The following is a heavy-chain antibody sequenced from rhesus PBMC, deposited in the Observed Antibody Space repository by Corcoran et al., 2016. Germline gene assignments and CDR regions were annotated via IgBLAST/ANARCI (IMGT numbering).Heavy chain of an antibody. CDR2: IYGGSGST. CDR1: GGSISSNY. Sequence: QVQLQESGPGLVKPSETLSPTCAVSGGSISSNYWSWIPQSPGKGLGWIGYIYGGSGSTSYNPALKSRVTISTDTSKNQFSLKLSSVAAADTAVYYCARGPRSHNSLDVWGRGVLVTVSS. V-gene: IGHV4-147*01. D-gene: IGHD1-44*02. J-gene: IGHJ5-2*02. CDR3: ARGPRSHNSLDV.